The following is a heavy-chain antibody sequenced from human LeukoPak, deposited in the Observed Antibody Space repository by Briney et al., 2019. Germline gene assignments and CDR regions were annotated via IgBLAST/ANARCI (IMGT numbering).Heavy chain of an antibody. Sequence: GGSLRLSCAASGFTFSSYWMHWVRQAPGKGLVWVSRINSDGSSTRYADSVKGRFTISRDNAKNTLYLQMNSLRAVDTAVYYCARGVGGDSRFDPWGQGTLVTVSS. CDR2: INSDGSST. V-gene: IGHV3-74*01. J-gene: IGHJ5*02. CDR3: ARGVGGDSRFDP. D-gene: IGHD1-26*01. CDR1: GFTFSSYW.